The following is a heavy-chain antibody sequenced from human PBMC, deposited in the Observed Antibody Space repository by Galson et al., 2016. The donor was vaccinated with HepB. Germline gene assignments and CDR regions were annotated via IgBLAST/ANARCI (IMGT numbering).Heavy chain of an antibody. Sequence: SVKVSCKASGGTFSRNAISWVRQAPGQGLEWMGVIIPILDSSKYAQTFQDRVTIIADESTSTAYMELSSLRPDDTAVYYCATEDKATTQGALDIWGKGTMVTVSS. J-gene: IGHJ3*02. CDR2: IIPILDSS. CDR1: GGTFSRNA. V-gene: IGHV1-69*13. D-gene: IGHD4-17*01. CDR3: ATEDKATTQGALDI.